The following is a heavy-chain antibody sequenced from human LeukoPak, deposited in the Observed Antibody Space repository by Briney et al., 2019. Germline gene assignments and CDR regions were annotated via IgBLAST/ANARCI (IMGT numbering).Heavy chain of an antibody. D-gene: IGHD5-18*01. CDR3: AKADVDSPMNFYP. Sequence: PGGSLRLSCAASGFMFDDYTMHWVRQAPGKGLEWVSLINWDGGSTYYAGSVRGRFTISRDNSKNALYLQMNSLRTEDTSLYYCAKADVDSPMNFYPWGQGTLVTVSS. CDR1: GFMFDDYT. V-gene: IGHV3-43*01. J-gene: IGHJ5*02. CDR2: INWDGGST.